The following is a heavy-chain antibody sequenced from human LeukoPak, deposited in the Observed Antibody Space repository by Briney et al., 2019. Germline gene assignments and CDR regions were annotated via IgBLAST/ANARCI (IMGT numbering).Heavy chain of an antibody. Sequence: HPGGSLRLSCAASGFTFSSYGMHWVRQAPGKGLEWVAFIRYDGSDKYYAESVKGRFTISRDNSKKTLYLQMNSLRAEDTAVYYCAKRNGSNYYFDYWGQGTLVTVSS. J-gene: IGHJ4*02. CDR1: GFTFSSYG. D-gene: IGHD1-26*01. CDR3: AKRNGSNYYFDY. V-gene: IGHV3-30*02. CDR2: IRYDGSDK.